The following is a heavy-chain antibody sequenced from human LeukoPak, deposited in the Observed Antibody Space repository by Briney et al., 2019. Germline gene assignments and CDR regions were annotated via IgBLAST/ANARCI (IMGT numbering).Heavy chain of an antibody. D-gene: IGHD3-22*01. CDR1: GFTFSTYW. CDR2: IKQDGSRF. CDR3: ARDRGVYYDTSGMAGD. J-gene: IGHJ4*02. V-gene: IGHV3-7*01. Sequence: GGSLRLSCAASGFTFSTYWMSWVRQAPGKGLEWVANIKQDGSRFFYVDSVKSRFTISRDNAKNSLYLQMNSLRAEDTAVYYCARDRGVYYDTSGMAGDWGQGTLVTVSS.